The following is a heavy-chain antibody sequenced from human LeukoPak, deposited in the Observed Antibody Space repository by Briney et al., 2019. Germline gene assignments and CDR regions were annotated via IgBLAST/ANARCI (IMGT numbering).Heavy chain of an antibody. V-gene: IGHV4-61*02. D-gene: IGHD6-19*01. Sequence: PSETLSLTCTVSGGSISSSSYYWSWIRQPAGKGLEWIGRIYTSGSTNYNPSLKSRVTISVDTSKNQFSLKLSSVTAADTAVYYCARDQRQWPLLEVYWFDPWGQGTLVTVSS. J-gene: IGHJ5*02. CDR3: ARDQRQWPLLEVYWFDP. CDR1: GGSISSSSYY. CDR2: IYTSGST.